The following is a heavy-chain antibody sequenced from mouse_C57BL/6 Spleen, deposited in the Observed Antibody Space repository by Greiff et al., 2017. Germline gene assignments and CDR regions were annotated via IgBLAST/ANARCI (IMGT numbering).Heavy chain of an antibody. Sequence: VQLQQSGAELVKPGASVKLSCTASGFNIKDYYMHWVKQRPEQGLEWIGRIDPEDGETKSAPKFPGKATITADTSSNTAYLQLGSLTSEDTAGYYCARGEYFDVWGTGTTVTVSS. CDR3: ARGEYFDV. V-gene: IGHV14-2*01. CDR1: GFNIKDYY. CDR2: IDPEDGET. J-gene: IGHJ1*03.